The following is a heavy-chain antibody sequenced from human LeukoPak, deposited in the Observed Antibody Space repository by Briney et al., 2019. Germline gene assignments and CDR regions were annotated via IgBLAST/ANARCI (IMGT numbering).Heavy chain of an antibody. CDR1: GGSISSSN. CDR2: ISSSSSYI. J-gene: IGHJ4*02. V-gene: IGHV3-21*01. Sequence: TLSLTCAVSGGSISSSNWWSWVRQAPGKGLEWVSSISSSSSYIYYADSVKGRFTISRDNAKNSLYLQMNSLRAEDTAVYYCARKNGLDYWGQGTLVTVPS. CDR3: ARKNGLDY.